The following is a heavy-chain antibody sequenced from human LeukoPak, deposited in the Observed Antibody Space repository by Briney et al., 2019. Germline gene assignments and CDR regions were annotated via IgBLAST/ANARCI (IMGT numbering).Heavy chain of an antibody. Sequence: SETLSLTCAVYVGSFNDYYWSWIRQPPGKGLEWIGEIIHSGSTNYNPSLKSRVTISVDTSKNQFPLKLTSVTAADTAVYYCARGRVISSGSYDPWGQGTLVTVSS. V-gene: IGHV4-34*01. CDR2: IIHSGST. CDR3: ARGRVISSGSYDP. D-gene: IGHD3-10*01. J-gene: IGHJ5*02. CDR1: VGSFNDYY.